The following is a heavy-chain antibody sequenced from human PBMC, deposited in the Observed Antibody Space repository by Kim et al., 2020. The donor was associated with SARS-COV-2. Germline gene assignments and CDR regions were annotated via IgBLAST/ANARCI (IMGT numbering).Heavy chain of an antibody. J-gene: IGHJ4*02. D-gene: IGHD2-2*03. CDR3: VKEGLDIVVVPAAYLDY. V-gene: IGHV3-64D*06. CDR1: GFTFSSYA. CDR2: ISSNGGST. Sequence: GGSLRLSCSASGFTFSSYAMHWVRQAPGKGLEYVSAISSNGGSTYYADSVKGRFTISRDNSKNTLYLQMSSLRAEDTAVYYCVKEGLDIVVVPAAYLDYWGQGTLVTVSS.